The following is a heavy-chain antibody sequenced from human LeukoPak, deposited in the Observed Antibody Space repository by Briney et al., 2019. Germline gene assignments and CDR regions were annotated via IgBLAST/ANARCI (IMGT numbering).Heavy chain of an antibody. CDR3: ARDPDYYDSSGYYLQLDY. V-gene: IGHV1-69*10. Sequence: SVTVSCTASGGTFSSYAISWVRQAPGQGLEWMGRIIPILGIANYAQKFQGRVTITADKSTSTAYMELSSLRSEDTAVYYCARDPDYYDSSGYYLQLDYCGEGTLGTVSS. CDR2: IIPILGIA. J-gene: IGHJ4*02. D-gene: IGHD3-22*01. CDR1: GGTFSSYA.